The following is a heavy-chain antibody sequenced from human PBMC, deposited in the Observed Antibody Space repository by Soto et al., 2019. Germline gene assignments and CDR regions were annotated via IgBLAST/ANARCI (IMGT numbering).Heavy chain of an antibody. Sequence: GGSLRLSCTPSGFTFNNYWMHWVRQAPGKGLVWVSHIINDGSATSYADSVKGRFTISRDNAKNTLYLQMSSLRVEDTAVYYCVRGNGGLDQWGQGTLVTVSS. D-gene: IGHD4-17*01. CDR3: VRGNGGLDQ. J-gene: IGHJ4*02. CDR2: IINDGSAT. CDR1: GFTFNNYW. V-gene: IGHV3-74*01.